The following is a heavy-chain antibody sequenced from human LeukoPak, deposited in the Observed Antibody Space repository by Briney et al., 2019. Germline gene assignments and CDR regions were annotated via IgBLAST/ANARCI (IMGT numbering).Heavy chain of an antibody. J-gene: IGHJ4*02. CDR3: ASLYGSGSYYPSDY. V-gene: IGHV4-39*07. CDR1: GGSISSSNYY. D-gene: IGHD3-10*01. Sequence: SETLSLTCTVSGGSISSSNYYWGWIRQPPGKGLEWIGTIYYSGSTYYNPSLKSRVTISVDTSKNQFSLKLSSVTAADTAVYYCASLYGSGSYYPSDYWGQGTLVTVSS. CDR2: IYYSGST.